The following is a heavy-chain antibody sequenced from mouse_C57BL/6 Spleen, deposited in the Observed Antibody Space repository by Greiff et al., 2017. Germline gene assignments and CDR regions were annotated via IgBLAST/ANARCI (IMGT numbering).Heavy chain of an antibody. Sequence: VKLMESGAELVKPGASVKISCKASGYAFSSYWMNWVKQRPGKGLEWIGQIYPGDGDTNYNGKFKGTATLTADKSSSTAYMQLSSLTSEDAAVYFCAVDSSGPFDYWGQGTTLTVSS. CDR2: IYPGDGDT. J-gene: IGHJ2*01. D-gene: IGHD3-2*02. V-gene: IGHV1-80*01. CDR1: GYAFSSYW. CDR3: AVDSSGPFDY.